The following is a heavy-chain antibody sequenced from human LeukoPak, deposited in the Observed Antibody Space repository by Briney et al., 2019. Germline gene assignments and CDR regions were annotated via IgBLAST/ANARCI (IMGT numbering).Heavy chain of an antibody. V-gene: IGHV3-30*18. CDR1: GFTFSSYS. CDR2: ISYDGSNK. CDR3: AKDRGYYDSSGYSDY. D-gene: IGHD3-22*01. J-gene: IGHJ4*02. Sequence: GGSLRLSCAASGFTFSSYSMNWVRQAPGKGLEWVAVISYDGSNKYYADSVKGRFTISRDNSKNTLYLQMNSLRAEDTAVYYCAKDRGYYDSSGYSDYWGQGTLVTVSS.